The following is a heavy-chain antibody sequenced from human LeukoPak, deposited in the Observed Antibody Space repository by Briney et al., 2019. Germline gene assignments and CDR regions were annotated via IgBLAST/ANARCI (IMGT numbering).Heavy chain of an antibody. CDR1: GFTFDDYA. D-gene: IGHD2-15*01. J-gene: IGHJ4*02. V-gene: IGHV3-9*01. CDR3: AKDVVVVAATPGGFDY. CDR2: ISWNSGSI. Sequence: GGSLRLSCAASGFTFDDYAMHWVRQAPGKGLKWVSGISWNSGSIGYADSVKGRFTISRDNAENSLYLQMNSLRAEDTALYYCAKDVVVVAATPGGFDYWGQGTLVTVSS.